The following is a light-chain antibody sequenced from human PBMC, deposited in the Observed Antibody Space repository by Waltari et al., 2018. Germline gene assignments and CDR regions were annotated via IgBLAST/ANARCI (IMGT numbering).Light chain of an antibody. J-gene: IGKJ1*01. CDR2: GAS. Sequence: EVVLTQSPGTLSLSPGERATLFCRASQSISRYLVWYQQRPGQAPRLLIYGASIRAAGIPDRFSGSGSGTDFTLSISRLEPEDFAVYYCQNHERLPATFGKGTRVEIK. V-gene: IGKV3-20*01. CDR3: QNHERLPAT. CDR1: QSISRY.